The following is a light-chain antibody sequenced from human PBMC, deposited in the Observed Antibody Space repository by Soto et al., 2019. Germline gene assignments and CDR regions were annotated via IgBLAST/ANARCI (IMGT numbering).Light chain of an antibody. J-gene: IGLJ3*02. CDR2: NNN. V-gene: IGLV1-44*01. Sequence: QSVLTQPPSASGTPGQRVTISCSGSSSNIGSNAVNWYQQLPGTAPKLLIYNNNQWPSGVPDRFSGSKSGTSTSLAISGLQSEDEAAYYCAAWDDSLNGLVFGGGTQLTVL. CDR3: AAWDDSLNGLV. CDR1: SSNIGSNA.